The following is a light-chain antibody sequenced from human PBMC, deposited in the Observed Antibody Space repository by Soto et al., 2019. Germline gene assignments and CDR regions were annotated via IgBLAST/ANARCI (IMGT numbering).Light chain of an antibody. Sequence: QSALTQPPSASGSPGQSVTISCTGTSSDVGGYNYVSWYQQHPGKAPKLMIYEVTKRPSGVPDRFSGSKSGNTASLTVSGLQAEDDGDYYCSSYAGSNIVFGGGTQLTVL. CDR3: SSYAGSNIV. CDR2: EVT. V-gene: IGLV2-8*01. CDR1: SSDVGGYNY. J-gene: IGLJ2*01.